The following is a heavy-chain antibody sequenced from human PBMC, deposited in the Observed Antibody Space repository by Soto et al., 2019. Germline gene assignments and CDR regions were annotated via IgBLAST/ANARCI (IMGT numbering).Heavy chain of an antibody. CDR2: ISYDGSNK. CDR1: VFTFTTYG. D-gene: IGHD2-2*01. V-gene: IGHV3-30*18. J-gene: IGHJ4*02. CDR3: AKDRGYCSSTICFNIPDFEY. Sequence: VGSLRLSCASSVFTFTTYGMNCVRQSPGKWLEWVAVISYDGSNKLYADSVRGRFAISRDNSKNTLYLQMDSLRPEDTAVYYCAKDRGYCSSTICFNIPDFEYWGQGAPVNVSS.